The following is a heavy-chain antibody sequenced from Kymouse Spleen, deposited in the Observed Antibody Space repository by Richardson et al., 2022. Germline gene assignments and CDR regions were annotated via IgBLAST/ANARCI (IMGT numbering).Heavy chain of an antibody. CDR1: GYTFTSYY. J-gene: IGHJ4*02. D-gene: IGHD2-2*02. V-gene: IGHV1-46*03. CDR2: INPSGGST. Sequence: QVQLVQSGAEVKKPGASVKVSCKASGYTFTSYYMHWVRQAPGQGLEWMGIINPSGGSTSYAQKFQGRVTMTRDTSTSTVYMELSSLRSEDTAVYYCARWCSSTSCYGAFFDYWGQGTLVTVSS. CDR3: ARWCSSTSCYGAFFDY.